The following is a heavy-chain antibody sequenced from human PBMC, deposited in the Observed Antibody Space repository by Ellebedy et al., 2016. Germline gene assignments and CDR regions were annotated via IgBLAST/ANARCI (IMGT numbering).Heavy chain of an antibody. Sequence: GGSLRLXXAASGFTFSDFFMSWVRRAPGKGPEWVSTISGAGGNSYFADSVRGRFTISRDNSANKLYLQMSDLRPEDTALYYCRQGHYSHYWGQGTLVTVSS. D-gene: IGHD2-21*01. CDR3: RQGHYSHY. CDR2: ISGAGGNS. J-gene: IGHJ4*02. V-gene: IGHV3-23*01. CDR1: GFTFSDFF.